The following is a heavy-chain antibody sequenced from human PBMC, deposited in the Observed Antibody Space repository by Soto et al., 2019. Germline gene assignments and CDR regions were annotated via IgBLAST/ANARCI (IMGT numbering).Heavy chain of an antibody. CDR2: ISGSGGST. Sequence: EVQLLESGGGLVQPGGSLRLSCAASGSTFSSYAMGWVRQAPGKGLEWVSAISGSGGSTYYADSVKGRFTISRDNSKNTLYLQMNSLRAEDTAVYYCAKAGYCSSATCATRYYYMDVWGKGTTVTVSS. J-gene: IGHJ6*03. D-gene: IGHD2-2*01. V-gene: IGHV3-23*01. CDR3: AKAGYCSSATCATRYYYMDV. CDR1: GSTFSSYA.